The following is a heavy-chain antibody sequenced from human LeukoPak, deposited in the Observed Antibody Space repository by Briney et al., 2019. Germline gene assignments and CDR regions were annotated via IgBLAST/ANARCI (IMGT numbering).Heavy chain of an antibody. CDR3: TTGIAVAGKWWLERYYLDY. CDR1: GFTFSNAW. V-gene: IGHV3-15*01. Sequence: GGSLTLSCAASGFTFSNAWMSWVRQAPGKGLEWVGRIKSKTDGGTTDYAAPVKGRFTISRDDSKNTLYLQMNSLKTEDTAVYYCTTGIAVAGKWWLERYYLDYWGQGTLVTVSS. J-gene: IGHJ4*02. CDR2: IKSKTDGGTT. D-gene: IGHD6-19*01.